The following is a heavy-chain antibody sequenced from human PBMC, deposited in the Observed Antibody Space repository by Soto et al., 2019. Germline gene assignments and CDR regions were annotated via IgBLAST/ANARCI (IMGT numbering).Heavy chain of an antibody. CDR1: GFTFSYYS. Sequence: EVQLVESGGGLVNPGGSLRLSCAASGFTFSYYSMNWVRQAPGKGLEWVSSISSSSSYISYADSVKGRFTISRDNAKNSLYLQMNSVRAEDTAVYYCARVVDYYDPYYYYGMDVWGQGTTVTVSS. CDR3: ARVVDYYDPYYYYGMDV. J-gene: IGHJ6*02. V-gene: IGHV3-21*01. CDR2: ISSSSSYI. D-gene: IGHD3-22*01.